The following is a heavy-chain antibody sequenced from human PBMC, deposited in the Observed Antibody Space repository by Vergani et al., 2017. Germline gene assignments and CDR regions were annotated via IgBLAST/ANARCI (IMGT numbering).Heavy chain of an antibody. CDR3: AKEGGGYCSGGTCYPEY. D-gene: IGHD2-15*01. CDR1: SFKLGDYG. Sequence: QVQLVESGGGVVQPGRSLRLSCTPSSFKLGDYGMHWVRQAPGKGLEWVASIRSDESRRYYGDSMEGPFTISRDNSKNTLYLQMKSLRPEDTAVYYCAKEGGGYCSGGTCYPEYWGQGTLVIVSS. J-gene: IGHJ4*02. V-gene: IGHV3-30*02. CDR2: IRSDESRR.